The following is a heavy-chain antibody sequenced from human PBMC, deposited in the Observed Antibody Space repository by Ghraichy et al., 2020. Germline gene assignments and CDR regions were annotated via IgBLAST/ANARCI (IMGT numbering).Heavy chain of an antibody. CDR1: GYTFTSYD. Sequence: ASVKVSCKASGYTFTSYDINWVRQATGQGLEWMGWMNPNSGNTGYAQKFQGRVTMTRNTSISTAYMELSSLRSEDTAVYYCARGRSRSYYFDYWGQGTLVTVSS. CDR3: ARGRSRSYYFDY. CDR2: MNPNSGNT. V-gene: IGHV1-8*01. J-gene: IGHJ4*02. D-gene: IGHD6-13*01.